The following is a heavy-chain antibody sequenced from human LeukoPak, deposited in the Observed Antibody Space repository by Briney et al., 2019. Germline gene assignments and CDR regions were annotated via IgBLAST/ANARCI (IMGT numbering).Heavy chain of an antibody. CDR2: ITNSGNSK. Sequence: GGSLRLSCAASEFTFSSYSMNWVRQAPGKGLEWVSYITNSGNSKSYADSVKGRFTISRDNTKNSLYLQMNGLRAEDTAVYYCARGQYQLLWGKGALIIVSS. V-gene: IGHV3-48*01. CDR1: EFTFSSYS. D-gene: IGHD2-2*01. CDR3: ARGQYQLL. J-gene: IGHJ4*02.